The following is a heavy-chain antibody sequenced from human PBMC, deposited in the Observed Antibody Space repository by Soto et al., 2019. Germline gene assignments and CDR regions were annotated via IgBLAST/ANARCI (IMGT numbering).Heavy chain of an antibody. CDR2: IFWDNDD. V-gene: IGHV2-5*02. CDR1: GFSLATTGVG. CDR3: AHRLGKSGFWNGGYFDY. J-gene: IGHJ4*02. Sequence: QITLKESGPTLMEPTQTLTLTCRFSGFSLATTGVGVGWIRQPPGKALEWLAVIFWDNDDRYSPSLRARLAITKDTSENQVVLTMTNVDPVDTGTYYCAHRLGKSGFWNGGYFDYWGLGTQIIVSS. D-gene: IGHD3-3*01.